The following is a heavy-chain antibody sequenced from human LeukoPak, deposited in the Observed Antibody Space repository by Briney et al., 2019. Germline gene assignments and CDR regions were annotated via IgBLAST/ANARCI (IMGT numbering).Heavy chain of an antibody. Sequence: EASVKVSCKASGGTFSSYTISWVRQAPGQGLEWMGRIIPILGIANYAQKFQGRVTITADKSTSTAYMELSSLRSEDTAVYYCARDAPHYGGNSGFDYRGQGTLVTVSS. D-gene: IGHD4-23*01. V-gene: IGHV1-69*04. CDR1: GGTFSSYT. CDR2: IIPILGIA. J-gene: IGHJ4*02. CDR3: ARDAPHYGGNSGFDY.